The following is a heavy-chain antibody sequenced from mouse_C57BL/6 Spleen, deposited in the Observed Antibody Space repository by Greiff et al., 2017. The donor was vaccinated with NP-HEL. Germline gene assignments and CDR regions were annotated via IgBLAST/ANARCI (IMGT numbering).Heavy chain of an antibody. CDR2: IYPGDGDT. J-gene: IGHJ4*01. CDR1: GYAFSSSW. Sequence: QVQLKQSGPELVKPGASVKISCKASGYAFSSSWMNWVKQRPGKGLEWIGRIYPGDGDTNYNGKFKGKATLTADKSSSTAYMQLSSLTSEDSAVYFCARLLRYAMDYLGQGTSVTVSS. V-gene: IGHV1-82*01. CDR3: ARLLRYAMDY. D-gene: IGHD1-1*01.